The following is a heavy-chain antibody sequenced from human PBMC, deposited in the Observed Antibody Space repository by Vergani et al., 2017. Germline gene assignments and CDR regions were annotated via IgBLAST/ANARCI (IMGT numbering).Heavy chain of an antibody. CDR1: GFRVTTYY. D-gene: IGHD2/OR15-2a*01. J-gene: IGHJ6*02. V-gene: IGHV3-66*02. CDR3: ANSVIAGNVGVAYFGMDV. Sequence: VELLESGGGLAQPGGSLRVSCSASGFRVTTYYMSWVRQAPGKGLEWVSVIKSDGRTSYADSVKGRFTISRDKSQNTVNLQMNSLRTEDTAVYFCANSVIAGNVGVAYFGMDVWGRGTTVTVSS. CDR2: IKSDGRT.